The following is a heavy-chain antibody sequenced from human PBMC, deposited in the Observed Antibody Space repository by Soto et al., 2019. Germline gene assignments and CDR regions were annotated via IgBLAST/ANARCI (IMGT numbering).Heavy chain of an antibody. CDR2: IYTSGST. V-gene: IGHV4-4*07. Sequence: SETLSLTCTVSGGSISSYYWSWIRQPAGKGLEWIGRIYTSGSTNYNPSLKSRVTMSVDTSKNQFSLKLSSVTAADTAVYYCARERLARFLEWSHDYYGMDVWGQGTTVTVS. CDR1: GGSISSYY. D-gene: IGHD3-3*01. J-gene: IGHJ6*02. CDR3: ARERLARFLEWSHDYYGMDV.